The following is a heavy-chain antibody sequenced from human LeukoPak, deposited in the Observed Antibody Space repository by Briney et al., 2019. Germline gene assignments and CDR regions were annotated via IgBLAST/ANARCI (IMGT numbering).Heavy chain of an antibody. CDR2: INPNSGDT. CDR1: GYTFTGYF. Sequence: ASVKVSCKASGYTFTGYFLHWVRRAPGQGLEWMGWINPNSGDTSYTQTFQGRVTMTRDTSINTAYMELSSLRSDDTAVYYCARAQSLTAPAGTFANSWGQGTLLTVSS. J-gene: IGHJ4*02. D-gene: IGHD6-13*01. CDR3: ARAQSLTAPAGTFANS. V-gene: IGHV1-2*02.